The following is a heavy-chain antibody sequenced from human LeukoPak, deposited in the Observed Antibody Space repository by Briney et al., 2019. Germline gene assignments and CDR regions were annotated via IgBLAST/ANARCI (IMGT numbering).Heavy chain of an antibody. D-gene: IGHD2-2*01. Sequence: SETLSLTCIVSGGSISSTSYWGWIRQPPGKGLEWIGTILYSGSTFYNPSLKSRVTISVDTSKNQFSLKLNSVTAADTAVYYCARQEVGAGYCSSTSCAEPHWFNPWGPGTLVTVSS. V-gene: IGHV4-39*01. CDR3: ARQEVGAGYCSSTSCAEPHWFNP. J-gene: IGHJ5*02. CDR2: ILYSGST. CDR1: GGSISSTSY.